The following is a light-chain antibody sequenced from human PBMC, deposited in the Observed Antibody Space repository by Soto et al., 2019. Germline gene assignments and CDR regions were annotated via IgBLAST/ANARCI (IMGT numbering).Light chain of an antibody. V-gene: IGKV1-5*01. CDR3: QQDMSYLYT. CDR2: DAS. Sequence: DIQMTQSPCTLSSTVGDRVTISCRASQTVSICLAWYQQKPGKAPKVLISDASTFQTGVPSRFSGSGSATEFTLPISNLQPHDFATYYCQQDMSYLYTFGQGTKVDIK. J-gene: IGKJ2*01. CDR1: QTVSIC.